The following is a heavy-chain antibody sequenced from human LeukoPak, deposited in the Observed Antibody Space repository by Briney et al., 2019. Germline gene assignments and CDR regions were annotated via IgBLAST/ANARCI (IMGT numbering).Heavy chain of an antibody. CDR2: IYPGDSDT. CDR1: GYSFTSYW. CDR3: ARVRIAAAGTNAFDI. V-gene: IGHV5-51*01. Sequence: ESLKISCKGSGYSFTSYWIGWVRQMPGKGLEWMGIIYPGDSDTRYSPSFQGQVTISADKSISTAYLQWSSLKASDTAMYYCARVRIAAAGTNAFDIWGQGTMVTVSS. D-gene: IGHD6-13*01. J-gene: IGHJ3*02.